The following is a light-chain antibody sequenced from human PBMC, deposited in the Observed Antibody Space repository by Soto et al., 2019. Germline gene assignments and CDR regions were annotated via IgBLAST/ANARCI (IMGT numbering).Light chain of an antibody. CDR1: QTVSSRC. CDR2: GAS. V-gene: IGKV3-20*01. CDR3: QRYGSSPPYT. J-gene: IGKJ2*01. Sequence: EIVLTQSPGTLSLSPGQRATLSCRASQTVSSRCLAWYRQKPGQAPRLLISGASSRATGTPDRFSGSGSGTDHTLPIRRLEPDDFAVYYCQRYGSSPPYTFGQGTKLEIK.